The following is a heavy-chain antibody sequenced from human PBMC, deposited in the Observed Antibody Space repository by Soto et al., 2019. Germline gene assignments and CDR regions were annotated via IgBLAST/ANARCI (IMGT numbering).Heavy chain of an antibody. CDR1: GGSISSYY. Sequence: PSETLSLTCTVSGGSISSYYWSWIRQPAGKGLEWIGRIYTSGSTNYNPSLKSRVTMSVDTSKNQFSLKLSSVTAADTAVYYCARVGTVTHYYYGMDVWGQGTTVTVSS. CDR2: IYTSGST. V-gene: IGHV4-4*07. D-gene: IGHD4-17*01. J-gene: IGHJ6*02. CDR3: ARVGTVTHYYYGMDV.